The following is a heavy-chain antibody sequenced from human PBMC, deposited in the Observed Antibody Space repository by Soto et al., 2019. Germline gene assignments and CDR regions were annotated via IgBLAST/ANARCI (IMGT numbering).Heavy chain of an antibody. CDR2: ISYDGSNK. J-gene: IGHJ4*02. Sequence: QVQLVESGGGVVQPGRSLRLSCAASGFTFSSYAMHWVRQAPGKGLEWVAVISYDGSNKYYADSVKGRFTISRDNSKNTLYLQMNSLRAEDTAVYYCVTTPSQEGSGWLFDYWVQGTLVTVSS. V-gene: IGHV3-30-3*01. D-gene: IGHD6-19*01. CDR1: GFTFSSYA. CDR3: VTTPSQEGSGWLFDY.